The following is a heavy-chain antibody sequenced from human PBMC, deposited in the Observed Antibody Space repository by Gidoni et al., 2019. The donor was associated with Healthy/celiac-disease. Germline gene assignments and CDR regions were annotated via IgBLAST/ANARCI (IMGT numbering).Heavy chain of an antibody. V-gene: IGHV3-30*18. D-gene: IGHD1-26*01. Sequence: QVQLVESGGGVVQPGRSLRLSCAASGFTFSSDGMHWVRQAPGKGLEWVAVISDDGSNKYDADSVKGRFTISRDNSKNTLYLQMNSLRAEDTAVYYCAKDYMAGGFDYWGQGTLVTVSS. CDR3: AKDYMAGGFDY. CDR2: ISDDGSNK. J-gene: IGHJ4*02. CDR1: GFTFSSDG.